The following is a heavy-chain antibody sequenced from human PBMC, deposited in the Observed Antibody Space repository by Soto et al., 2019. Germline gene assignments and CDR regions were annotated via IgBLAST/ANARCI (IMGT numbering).Heavy chain of an antibody. CDR3: ARAAGYSSGWYSGAFDI. D-gene: IGHD6-19*01. J-gene: IGHJ3*02. CDR1: GFTVSSNY. V-gene: IGHV3-66*01. Sequence: EVQLVESGGGLVQPGGSLRLSCAASGFTVSSNYMSWVRQAPGKGLAWVSVIYSGGSTYYADCVKGRFTISRDNSKITLYLQMNGLRAEDTAVDYCARAAGYSSGWYSGAFDIWGQGTMVTVSS. CDR2: IYSGGST.